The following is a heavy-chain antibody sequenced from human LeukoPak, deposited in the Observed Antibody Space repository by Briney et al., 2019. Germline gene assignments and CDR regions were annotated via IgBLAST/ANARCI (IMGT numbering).Heavy chain of an antibody. CDR2: NYYSGTT. CDR3: ARYTTVAAFDY. D-gene: IGHD6-19*01. V-gene: IGHV4-59*11. J-gene: IGHJ4*02. CDR1: GGSISNHY. Sequence: SETLSLTCTVSGGSISNHYWSWTRQPPGKALEWIGYNYYSGTTNSNPSLKTLVPISVQKSKNQFSLNLSSVTPAHTAVYYCARYTTVAAFDYWGEGTLVTVSS.